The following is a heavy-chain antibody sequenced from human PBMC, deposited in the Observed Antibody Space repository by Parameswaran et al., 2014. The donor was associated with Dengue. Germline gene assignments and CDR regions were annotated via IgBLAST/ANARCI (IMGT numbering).Heavy chain of an antibody. J-gene: IGHJ2*01. Sequence: AISSARWIRQPPGKGLEWIGYIYYSGSTNYNPSLKSRVTISVDTSKNQFSLKLSSVTAADTAVYYCARAHHYCSSTSCHYWYFDLWGRGTLVTVSS. V-gene: IGHV4-59*01. D-gene: IGHD2-2*01. CDR3: ARAHHYCSSTSCHYWYFDL. CDR2: IYYSGST. CDR1: AISSA.